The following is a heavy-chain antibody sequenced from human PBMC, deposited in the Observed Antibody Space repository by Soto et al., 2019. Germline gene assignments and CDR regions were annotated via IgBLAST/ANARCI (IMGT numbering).Heavy chain of an antibody. CDR3: ARDDVLCDGARCYGIPLDV. Sequence: EVQLVESGGGLVQPGGSLRLSCAASGFTVSSKYMTWVRQAPGKGLEWVSLIQSGGTTYYAASVKGRFTISRDTSENTQHLQRDSRRVEYTAVYYSARDDVLCDGARCYGIPLDVWGNGTTVTASS. CDR2: IQSGGTT. V-gene: IGHV3-66*01. D-gene: IGHD2-15*01. CDR1: GFTVSSKY. J-gene: IGHJ6*04.